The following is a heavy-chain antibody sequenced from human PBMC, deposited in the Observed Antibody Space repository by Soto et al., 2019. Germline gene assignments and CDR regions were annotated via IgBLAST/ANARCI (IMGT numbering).Heavy chain of an antibody. J-gene: IGHJ4*02. D-gene: IGHD6-13*01. CDR1: GGSISSSSYY. CDR3: ARRGSSSCYGY. CDR2: IYYSGRT. V-gene: IGHV4-39*01. Sequence: QLQLQESGPGLVKPSETLSLTCTVSGGSISSSSYYWGWIRQPPGKGLEWIGSIYYSGRTYYNPSLKSRVTISIDTSTNQFSLKLSSVTAADTAVYYCARRGSSSCYGYWGQGTLVTVSS.